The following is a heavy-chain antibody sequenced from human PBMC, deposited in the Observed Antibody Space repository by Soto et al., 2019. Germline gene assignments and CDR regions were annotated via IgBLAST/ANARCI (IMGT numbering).Heavy chain of an antibody. J-gene: IGHJ4*02. V-gene: IGHV4-59*01. CDR1: GGSISSYY. D-gene: IGHD3-22*01. CDR3: ARSSYYYDSSGYFFDY. Sequence: SETLSLTCTVSGGSISSYYWSWIRQPPGKGLEWIGYIYYSGSTNYNPSLKSRVTISVDTSKNQFSLKLSSVTAADTAVFYCARSSYYYDSSGYFFDYWGQGTLVTVSS. CDR2: IYYSGST.